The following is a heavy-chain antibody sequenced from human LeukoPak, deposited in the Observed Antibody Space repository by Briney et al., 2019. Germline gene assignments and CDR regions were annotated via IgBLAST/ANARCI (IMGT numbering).Heavy chain of an antibody. D-gene: IGHD2-2*01. CDR3: AKDLVPAAIRPQYYFDY. CDR1: GGSFSGYY. Sequence: PSETLSLTCAVYGGSFSGYYWSWIRQPPGKGLEWIGEINHSGSTNYNPSLKSRVTISVDTSKNQFSLKLSSVTAADTAVYYCAKDLVPAAIRPQYYFDYWGQGTLVTVSS. J-gene: IGHJ4*02. CDR2: INHSGST. V-gene: IGHV4-34*01.